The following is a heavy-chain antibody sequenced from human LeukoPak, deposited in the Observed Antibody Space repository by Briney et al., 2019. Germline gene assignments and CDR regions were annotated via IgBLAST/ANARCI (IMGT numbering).Heavy chain of an antibody. D-gene: IGHD1-26*01. CDR2: FDPEDGET. Sequence: ASVKVSCKVSGYTLTELSMHWVRQAPGKGLEWMGGFDPEDGETIYAQKFQGRVTMTEDTSADTAYMELSSLRSEDTAVYYCAARVVGATAFDIWGQGTMVTVSS. J-gene: IGHJ3*02. V-gene: IGHV1-24*01. CDR1: GYTLTELS. CDR3: AARVVGATAFDI.